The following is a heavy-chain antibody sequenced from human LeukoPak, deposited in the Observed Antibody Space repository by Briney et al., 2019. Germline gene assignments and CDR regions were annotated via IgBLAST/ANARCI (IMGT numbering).Heavy chain of an antibody. CDR1: GGSISNKY. V-gene: IGHV4-59*01. D-gene: IGHD5-18*01. CDR3: ARGVDSYGHDY. Sequence: SETLSLTCTVSGGSISNKYWSWIRQPPGKGLEWIGYIYYSGSTNYNPSLKSRVTISVDTSKNQFSLKLSSVTAADTAVYYCARGVDSYGHDYWGQGTLVTVSS. CDR2: IYYSGST. J-gene: IGHJ4*02.